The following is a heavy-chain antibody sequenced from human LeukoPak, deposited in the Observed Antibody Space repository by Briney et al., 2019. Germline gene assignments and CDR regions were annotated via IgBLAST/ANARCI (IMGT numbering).Heavy chain of an antibody. J-gene: IGHJ5*02. V-gene: IGHV3-74*01. CDR2: ISNDGATT. CDR1: GFTFSNYW. Sequence: PGGSLRLSCVAPGFTFSNYWMHWVRQAPGKGLVWVSRISNDGATTIYADSVKGRFTISRDNAKNTLYLQMNSLRAEDSAVYYCTRRVSPTRRFDPWGQGTLVTVSS. CDR3: TRRVSPTRRFDP. D-gene: IGHD2-15*01.